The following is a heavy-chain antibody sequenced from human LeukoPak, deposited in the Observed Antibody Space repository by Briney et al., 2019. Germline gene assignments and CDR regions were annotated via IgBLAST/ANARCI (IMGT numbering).Heavy chain of an antibody. D-gene: IGHD2-2*01. V-gene: IGHV4-34*01. Sequence: KPSETLSLTCAVYGGSFSGYYWSWIRQPPGKGLEWIGEINHSGSTNYNPSLKSRVTISVDTSKNQFSLKLSSVTAADTAVYYCARGRDCSSTSCPNYFDYWGQGTLVTVSS. CDR3: ARGRDCSSTSCPNYFDY. CDR1: GGSFSGYY. CDR2: INHSGST. J-gene: IGHJ4*02.